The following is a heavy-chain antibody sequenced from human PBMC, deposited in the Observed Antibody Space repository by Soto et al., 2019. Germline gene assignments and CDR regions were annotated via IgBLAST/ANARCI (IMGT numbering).Heavy chain of an antibody. J-gene: IGHJ4*02. CDR3: ARDTYDDY. V-gene: IGHV3-66*01. CDR1: GVTVSNNY. Sequence: EVQLVESGGGLVKPGGSLRLSCAASGVTVSNNYMSWVRQAPGKGLEWVSVIYSGGRTYYADSVKGRFIISRDSSKNTLYLKMNSLRAEDTAVYYCARDTYDDYRGQGTLVTVSS. D-gene: IGHD3-3*01. CDR2: IYSGGRT.